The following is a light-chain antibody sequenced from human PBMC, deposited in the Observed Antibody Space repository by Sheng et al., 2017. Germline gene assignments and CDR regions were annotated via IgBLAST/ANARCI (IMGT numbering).Light chain of an antibody. CDR2: SAS. V-gene: IGKV3-15*01. CDR1: QSVNNH. CDR3: QEDHNFPYS. Sequence: EIIMTQSPATLSVSPGERATLSCRASQSVNNHLAWYQHKPGQAPRLLIYSASTRATGIPARFSGSGSGTDLTFTISSLQTEDLAVFYCQEDHNFPYSFGQGTKLEIK. J-gene: IGKJ2*03.